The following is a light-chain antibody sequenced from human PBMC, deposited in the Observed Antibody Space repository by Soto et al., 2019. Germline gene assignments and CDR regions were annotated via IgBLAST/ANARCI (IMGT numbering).Light chain of an antibody. V-gene: IGKV3-20*01. J-gene: IGKJ1*01. CDR3: QQYLTSPKT. CDR1: QSLSSN. CDR2: AAS. Sequence: EIVMTQTPATLSVSPGERATLSCRASQSLSSNLAWYQQKPAQAPRLLIYAASRRAPGIPERFSGSGSGTDFTLTISRLEPEDFAVYYCQQYLTSPKTFGQGTKVDIK.